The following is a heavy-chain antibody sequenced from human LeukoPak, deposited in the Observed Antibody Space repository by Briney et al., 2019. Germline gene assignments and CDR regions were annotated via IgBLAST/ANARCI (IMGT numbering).Heavy chain of an antibody. CDR2: ISWNSGSI. J-gene: IGHJ4*02. CDR3: AKAPGVSSGSDY. D-gene: IGHD3-22*01. V-gene: IGHV3-9*01. Sequence: GGSLRLSCAASGFTFHDYAMHWVRQAPGKGLEWVSGISWNSGSIGYADSVKGRFTISRDNAKNSLYLQMNSLRAEDTALYYCAKAPGVSSGSDYWGQGTLVTVFS. CDR1: GFTFHDYA.